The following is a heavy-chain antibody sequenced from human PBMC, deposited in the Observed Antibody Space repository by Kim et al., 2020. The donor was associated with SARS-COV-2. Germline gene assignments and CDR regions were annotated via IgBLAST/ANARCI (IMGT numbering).Heavy chain of an antibody. V-gene: IGHV3-23*01. D-gene: IGHD2-21*02. CDR3: AKDRMGDDAFYFDY. J-gene: IGHJ4*02. CDR2: LSASGNDT. Sequence: GGSLRLSCAASGFTFSDFAMSWVRQAPGRGLQWVSALSASGNDTYYADSVKGRFTISRDNSRNTLYLELNSLRAEDTAVYYCAKDRMGDDAFYFDYWGQG. CDR1: GFTFSDFA.